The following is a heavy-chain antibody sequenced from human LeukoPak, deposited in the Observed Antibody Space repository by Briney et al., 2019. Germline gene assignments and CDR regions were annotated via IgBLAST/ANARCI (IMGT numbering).Heavy chain of an antibody. CDR2: IKSDGSRT. D-gene: IGHD3-10*01. CDR3: AKDFQHRGITMVRGVIITPPYFDY. CDR1: GFTFSNYW. Sequence: PGGSLRLSCAASGFTFSNYWMHWVRQAPGKGLVWVSRIKSDGSRTDYADSVKGRFTISRDNSKNTLYLQMNSLRAEDTAVYYCAKDFQHRGITMVRGVIITPPYFDYWGQGTLVTVSS. V-gene: IGHV3-74*01. J-gene: IGHJ4*02.